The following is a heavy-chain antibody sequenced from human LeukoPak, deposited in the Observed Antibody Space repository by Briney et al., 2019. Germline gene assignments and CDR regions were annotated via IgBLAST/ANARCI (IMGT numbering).Heavy chain of an antibody. V-gene: IGHV3-7*03. Sequence: PGGSLRLSCAASGFTFSSYWMSWVRQAPGKGLEWVANIKQDGSEKYYVDSVKGRFTISRDNAKNSLYLQMNSLRAEDTAVYYCARAGGGGGSKECVTTYYDFWSGYYTGCGKDNAPELDYWGQGTLVTVSS. CDR3: ARAGGGGGSKECVTTYYDFWSGYYTGCGKDNAPELDY. CDR1: GFTFSSYW. J-gene: IGHJ4*02. D-gene: IGHD3-3*01. CDR2: IKQDGSEK.